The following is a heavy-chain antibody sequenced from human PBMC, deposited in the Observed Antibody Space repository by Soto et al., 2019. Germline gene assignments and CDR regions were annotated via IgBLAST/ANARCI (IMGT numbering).Heavy chain of an antibody. Sequence: QLQLQESGPGLVKPSETLSLTCIVSGGSLSSSSYYWAWIRQPPGKGLEWIGTIYYNGNTYYNPSLTSRVSISLATDKTEYPLYLSPGTATAAAVYLCCRHNWPYYFLEINYWGQGTLATVSS. V-gene: IGHV4-39*01. D-gene: IGHD3-16*01. CDR1: GGSLSSSSYY. CDR2: IYYNGNT. J-gene: IGHJ4*02. CDR3: CRHNWPYYFLEINY.